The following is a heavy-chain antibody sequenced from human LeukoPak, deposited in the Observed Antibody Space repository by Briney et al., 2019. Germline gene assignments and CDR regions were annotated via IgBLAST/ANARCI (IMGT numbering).Heavy chain of an antibody. D-gene: IGHD3-10*01. CDR2: ISGDGSTT. CDR1: GFTFSNSW. J-gene: IGHJ4*02. V-gene: IGHV3-74*01. Sequence: GGSLRLSCAASGFTFSNSWMHWVRQAPGEGLVWVSRISGDGSTTNYADSVKGRFTISRDNAKNSLYLQMNSLRAEDTAVYYCARDRRFGEKDCWGQGTLVTVSS. CDR3: ARDRRFGEKDC.